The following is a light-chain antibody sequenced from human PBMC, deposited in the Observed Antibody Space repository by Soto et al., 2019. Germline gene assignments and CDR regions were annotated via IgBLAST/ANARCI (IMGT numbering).Light chain of an antibody. J-gene: IGKJ4*01. CDR2: GAS. CDR3: QQYGSSPPLT. V-gene: IGKV3-20*01. Sequence: EIVLTQSPGTLSLYPGERATLSCRASRSVSSKYLVWYPQKPGQPPRLLIYGASSRATGIPDRFSGSGSGTDFTLTISRLEPEDFEVYYCQQYGSSPPLTFGGGTKVEIK. CDR1: RSVSSKY.